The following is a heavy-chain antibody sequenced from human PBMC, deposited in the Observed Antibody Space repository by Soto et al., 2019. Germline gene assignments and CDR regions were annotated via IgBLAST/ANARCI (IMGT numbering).Heavy chain of an antibody. CDR3: AKDRGFVVASATHVS. V-gene: IGHV3-23*01. J-gene: IGHJ5*02. CDR1: GFTFSNYA. Sequence: GGSLRLSCAASGFTFSNYAMTCVRQAPGKGLEWVAGISGSGDTYYADSVKGRFTISRDNSKNTVYLQMNSLRAEDTAIYFCAKDRGFVVASATHVSWDQGTLVTVSS. CDR2: ISGSGDT. D-gene: IGHD2-15*01.